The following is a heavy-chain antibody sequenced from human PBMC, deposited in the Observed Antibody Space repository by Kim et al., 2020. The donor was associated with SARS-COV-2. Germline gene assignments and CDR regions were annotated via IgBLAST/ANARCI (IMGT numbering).Heavy chain of an antibody. Sequence: SETLSLTCAVYGGSFSSFYWSWIRQPPGKGLEWIGEMNHSGDITYNPSLKSRVTISVDTSNNHFSLKLTSVTAADSAVYYCATGEAVLQPAIFLYVCGQG. J-gene: IGHJ6*02. CDR3: ATGEAVLQPAIFLYV. CDR1: GGSFSSFY. V-gene: IGHV4-34*01. D-gene: IGHD1-1*01. CDR2: MNHSGDI.